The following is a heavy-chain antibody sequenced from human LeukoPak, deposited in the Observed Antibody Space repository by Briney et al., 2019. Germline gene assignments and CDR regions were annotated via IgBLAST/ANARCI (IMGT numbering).Heavy chain of an antibody. CDR2: INHSGST. V-gene: IGHV4-34*01. D-gene: IGHD6-19*01. CDR1: GGSFSGYY. Sequence: PSETLSLTCAVYGGSFSGYYWSWIRQPPGKGLEWIGEINHSGSTNYNPSLKSRVTISVDTSKNQFSLKLSSVTAADTAVYYCATLGAVENAFDIWGQGTMVTVSS. J-gene: IGHJ3*02. CDR3: ATLGAVENAFDI.